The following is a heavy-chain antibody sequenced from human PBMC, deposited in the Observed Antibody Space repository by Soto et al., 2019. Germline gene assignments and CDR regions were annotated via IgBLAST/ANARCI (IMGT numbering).Heavy chain of an antibody. Sequence: SETLSLTCTVSGGSVSNSNYYWGWIRQSPGKGLEWIGSVYYRGRSYSKSSVKSRVTISVDTSKNQFSLNLNSVTASDTAVYYCLSQRTSVLTQAYFDYWGPGALVTVSS. CDR1: GGSVSNSNYY. V-gene: IGHV4-39*01. CDR3: LSQRTSVLTQAYFDY. D-gene: IGHD2-8*01. J-gene: IGHJ4*02. CDR2: VYYRGRS.